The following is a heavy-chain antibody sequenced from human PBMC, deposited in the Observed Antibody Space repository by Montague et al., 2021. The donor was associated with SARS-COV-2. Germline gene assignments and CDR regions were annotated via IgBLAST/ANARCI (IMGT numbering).Heavy chain of an antibody. CDR3: ARHVSGSFTHFHH. Sequence: SETLSLTCTVSGGSISSYYWNWIRQPPGKGLEWIGYIYYSGSTNYNPSLKSRVTISVDTSKNQFSLNLSSVTAADAAVSYCARHVSGSFTHFHHWGQGSLVTVSS. J-gene: IGHJ1*01. V-gene: IGHV4-59*08. CDR1: GGSISSYY. D-gene: IGHD1-26*01. CDR2: IYYSGST.